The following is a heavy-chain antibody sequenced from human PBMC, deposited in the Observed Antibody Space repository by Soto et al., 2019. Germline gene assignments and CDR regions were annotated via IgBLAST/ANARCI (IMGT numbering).Heavy chain of an antibody. CDR2: VSHSGNT. Sequence: SETLSLTCTVSGGSFTGHFWSWVRQPPGKGLEWIGEVSHSGNTKYYPSLRSRVTLSVDSYKTQISLALTYVTAADTAVYYCARAKFESTGWHQFDIWGQGTLVTVSS. CDR3: ARAKFESTGWHQFDI. V-gene: IGHV4-34*01. CDR1: GGSFTGHF. J-gene: IGHJ4*02. D-gene: IGHD7-27*01.